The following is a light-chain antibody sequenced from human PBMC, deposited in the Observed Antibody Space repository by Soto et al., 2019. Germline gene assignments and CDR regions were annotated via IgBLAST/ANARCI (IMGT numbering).Light chain of an antibody. CDR2: GAS. CDR3: QQYGRSPIMYT. V-gene: IGKV3-20*01. Sequence: EIVLTQSPGTLSLSPGERATLSCRASQSITSNFLAWYQQKPGQAPRLLIYGASTRAAGVPDRFSGSGSRPDLTLTITRLEPEDCAGYCCQQYGRSPIMYTFGHGIKLGVK. J-gene: IGKJ2*01. CDR1: QSITSNF.